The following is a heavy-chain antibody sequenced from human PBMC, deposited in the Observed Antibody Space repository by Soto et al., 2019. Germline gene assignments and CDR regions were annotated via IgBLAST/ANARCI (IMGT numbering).Heavy chain of an antibody. V-gene: IGHV4-30-2*01. J-gene: IGHJ4*02. CDR1: GGSISRSGYS. Sequence: TLSLTCDASGGSISRSGYSWSWIRQPPGKGLEWIGYIYQSGSTYYNPSLKSRVSISVDRSENQFFLKLRSLTAADTAVYYCARGYTAMGYFDRWGPGTLVTVSS. D-gene: IGHD5-18*01. CDR3: ARGYTAMGYFDR. CDR2: IYQSGST.